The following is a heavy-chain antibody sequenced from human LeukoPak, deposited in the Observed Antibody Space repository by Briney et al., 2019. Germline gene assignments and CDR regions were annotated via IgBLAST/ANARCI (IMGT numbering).Heavy chain of an antibody. J-gene: IGHJ6*03. Sequence: ASVKVSYKVSGYTLTELSIHWVRQAPGKGLEWMGGFDPEDGETIYAQKFQGRVTMTEDTSTDTAYMELSSLRSEDTAVYYCARDAALYSGSYYYYYYMDVWGKGTTVTVSS. CDR2: FDPEDGET. V-gene: IGHV1-24*01. CDR3: ARDAALYSGSYYYYYYMDV. CDR1: GYTLTELS. D-gene: IGHD1-26*01.